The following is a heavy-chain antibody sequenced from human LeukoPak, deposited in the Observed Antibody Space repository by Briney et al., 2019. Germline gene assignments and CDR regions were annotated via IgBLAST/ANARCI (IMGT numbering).Heavy chain of an antibody. CDR1: GGSISSGGYY. J-gene: IGHJ5*02. Sequence: ASETLSLTCTVSGGSISSGGYYRSWIRQHPGKGLEWIGYIYYSGSTYYNPSLKSRVTISVDTSKNQFSLKLSSVTAADTAVYYCARGGTYDFWSGYLTSPWFDPWGQGTLVTVSS. D-gene: IGHD3-3*01. CDR2: IYYSGST. V-gene: IGHV4-31*03. CDR3: ARGGTYDFWSGYLTSPWFDP.